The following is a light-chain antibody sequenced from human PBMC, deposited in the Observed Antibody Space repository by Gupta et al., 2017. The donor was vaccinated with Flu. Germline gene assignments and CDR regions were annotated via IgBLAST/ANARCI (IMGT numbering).Light chain of an antibody. CDR1: RRNIGGDKY. Sequence: TTSCSGTRRNIGGDKYVSWYQKDPGKAPTLIIYEVAERPSGVPDRFSGSKSGSTAALIVAGLQTDDEADYYCSSYSGSSRTFVFGTGTTITVL. J-gene: IGLJ1*01. CDR3: SSYSGSSRTFV. CDR2: EVA. V-gene: IGLV2-8*01.